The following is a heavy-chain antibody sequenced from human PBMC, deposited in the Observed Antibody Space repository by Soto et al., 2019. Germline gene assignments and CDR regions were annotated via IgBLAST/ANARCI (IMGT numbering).Heavy chain of an antibody. CDR3: ARVTTRYCTNGVCYTHYYYGMNV. CDR1: GGTFSSYA. CDR2: IIPIFGTA. Sequence: QVQLVQSGAEVKKPGSSVKVSCKASGGTFSSYAISWVRQAPGQGLEWMGGIIPIFGTANYAQKFQGRVTITADESTSTAYMELSSLRSEDTAVYYCARVTTRYCTNGVCYTHYYYGMNVWGPGTTVTVSS. J-gene: IGHJ6*02. D-gene: IGHD2-8*01. V-gene: IGHV1-69*01.